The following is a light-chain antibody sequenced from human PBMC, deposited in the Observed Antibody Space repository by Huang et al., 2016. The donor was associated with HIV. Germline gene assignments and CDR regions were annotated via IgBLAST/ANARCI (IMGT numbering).Light chain of an antibody. J-gene: IGKJ1*01. V-gene: IGKV3-15*01. Sequence: EKLMTQSPVTLSVSPGERATLSCRASQSVSSNLAWYQQKPGQAPMLLIYGASTGATGIPVRFSGSGSGTEFTLTISSLQSEDFAVYYCQQYNDWPPTFGQGTKVEI. CDR2: GAS. CDR3: QQYNDWPPT. CDR1: QSVSSN.